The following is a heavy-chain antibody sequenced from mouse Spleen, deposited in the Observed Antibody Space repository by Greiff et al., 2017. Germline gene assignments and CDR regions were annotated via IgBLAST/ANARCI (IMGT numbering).Heavy chain of an antibody. J-gene: IGHJ3*01. CDR2: INPNNGGT. D-gene: IGHD1-1*01. CDR3: ARGDYGSSLFAY. V-gene: IGHV1-22*01. Sequence: SGPELVKPGASVKMSCKASGYTFTDYNMHWVKQSHGKSLEWIGYINPNNGGTSYNQKFKGKATLTVDKSSSTAYMQLSSLTSEDSAVYYCARGDYGSSLFAYWGQGTLVTVSA. CDR1: GYTFTDYN.